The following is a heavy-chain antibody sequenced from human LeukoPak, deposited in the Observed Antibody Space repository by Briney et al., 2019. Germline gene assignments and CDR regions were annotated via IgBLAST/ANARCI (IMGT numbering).Heavy chain of an antibody. Sequence: GASVKVSCKASGYTFPSYFMHWVRQAPGQGLEWMGIINPTGGSTTYAQKFQGRVTMTEDTSTDTAYMELSSLRSEDTAVYYCATDWRYLTRYSYWGQGTLVTVSS. CDR2: INPTGGST. CDR1: GYTFPSYF. J-gene: IGHJ4*02. D-gene: IGHD5-18*01. V-gene: IGHV1-46*01. CDR3: ATDWRYLTRYSY.